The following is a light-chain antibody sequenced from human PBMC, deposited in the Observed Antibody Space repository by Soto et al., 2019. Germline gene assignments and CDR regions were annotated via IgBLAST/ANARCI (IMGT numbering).Light chain of an antibody. CDR1: SSDVGGHNY. V-gene: IGLV2-14*01. J-gene: IGLJ1*01. Sequence: SVLTQPASVSGSPGQSITIYCTGSSSDVGGHNYVSWYQQHPGKAPKLMIYEVTKRPSGVSNRFSGSKSGNTASLTISGLQAEDEADYYCSSYTFTSTLYVFGTGTKVTV. CDR2: EVT. CDR3: SSYTFTSTLYV.